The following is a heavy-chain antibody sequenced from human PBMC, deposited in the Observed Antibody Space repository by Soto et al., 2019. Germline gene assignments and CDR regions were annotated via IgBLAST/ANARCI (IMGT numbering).Heavy chain of an antibody. V-gene: IGHV4-59*01. D-gene: IGHD6-13*01. CDR1: GGSISSYY. CDR2: IYYSGST. Sequence: SETLSLTCTVSGGSISSYYWSWIRQPPGKGLEWIGYIYYSGSTNYNPSLKSRVTISVDTSKNQFSLKLSSVTAADTAVYYCARVKSRRENPSIAAAGTHWFDPWGQGTLVTVSS. CDR3: ARVKSRRENPSIAAAGTHWFDP. J-gene: IGHJ5*02.